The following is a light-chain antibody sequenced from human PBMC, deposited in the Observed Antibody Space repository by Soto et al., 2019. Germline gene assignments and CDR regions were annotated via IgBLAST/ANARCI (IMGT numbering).Light chain of an antibody. V-gene: IGLV2-23*01. J-gene: IGLJ1*01. CDR1: SSDVGSYNL. CDR3: CSYAGTNTFV. CDR2: EGN. Sequence: QSALTQPASVSGSPGQSITISCTGTSSDVGSYNLVSWYQQHPGKAPKLMIYEGNKRPSGVSNRFSGSKSANTASLTISGLQTEDEADYYCCSYAGTNTFVFGTGPRSPS.